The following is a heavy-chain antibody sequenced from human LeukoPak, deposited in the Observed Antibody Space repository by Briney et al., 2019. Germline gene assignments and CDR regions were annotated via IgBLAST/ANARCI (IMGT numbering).Heavy chain of an antibody. V-gene: IGHV1-8*01. D-gene: IGHD3-22*01. CDR3: ARPCDSSGYYLGY. CDR2: MNTNSGNS. J-gene: IGHJ4*02. CDR1: GCTFTSYD. Sequence: WASVKVSCKGSGCTFTSYDINWVRQATGQGLEWMGCMNTNSGNSDYARKFQGRATMTRNTSISTAYMELSSLRSEDTAVNYCARPCDSSGYYLGYWGQGTLVTVSS.